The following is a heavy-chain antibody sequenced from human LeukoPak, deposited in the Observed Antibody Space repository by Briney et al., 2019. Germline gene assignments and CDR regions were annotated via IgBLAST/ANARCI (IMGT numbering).Heavy chain of an antibody. D-gene: IGHD3-3*01. V-gene: IGHV4-38-2*02. J-gene: IGHJ6*03. CDR3: ARRYYDFWSGSKDYYYMDV. CDR1: GYSISSGYY. Sequence: PSETLSLTCTVSGYSISSGYYWGWIRQPPGKGLEWIGSIYHSGSTYYNPSLKSRVTISVDTSKNQFSLKLSSVTAADTAVYYCARRYYDFWSGSKDYYYMDVWGKGTTVTVSS. CDR2: IYHSGST.